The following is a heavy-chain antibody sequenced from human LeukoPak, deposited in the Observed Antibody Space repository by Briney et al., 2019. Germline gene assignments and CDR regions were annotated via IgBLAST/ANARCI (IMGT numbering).Heavy chain of an antibody. CDR1: GYSISSGYY. V-gene: IGHV4-38-2*02. CDR2: IYHSGST. CDR3: ARAQYSGSYYVDY. D-gene: IGHD1-26*01. Sequence: SETLSLTCTVSGYSISSGYYWGWIRQPPGKGLEWIGSIYHSGSTYYNPSLKSRVTISVDTSKNQFSLKLSSVTAADTAVYYCARAQYSGSYYVDYWGQGTLVTVSS. J-gene: IGHJ4*02.